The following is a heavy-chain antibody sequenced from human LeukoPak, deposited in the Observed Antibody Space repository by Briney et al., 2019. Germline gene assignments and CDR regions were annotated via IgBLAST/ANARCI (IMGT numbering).Heavy chain of an antibody. CDR1: GFTFSSYA. CDR2: ISGSGGRT. D-gene: IGHD6-13*01. V-gene: IGHV3-23*01. CDR3: AKDRRIAAAAGAFDI. Sequence: PGGSLRLSCAVSGFTFSSYAMSWGRQAPGKGLEWVSAISGSGGRTDYADSVKGRFTISRDNSKNTLYLQMNSLRAEDTAVYYCAKDRRIAAAAGAFDIWGQGTMVTVSS. J-gene: IGHJ3*02.